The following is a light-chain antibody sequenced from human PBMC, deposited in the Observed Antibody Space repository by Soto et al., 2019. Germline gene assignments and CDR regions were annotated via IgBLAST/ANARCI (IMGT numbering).Light chain of an antibody. CDR2: KAS. CDR3: QQYNSFPYT. CDR1: QSLSSW. V-gene: IGKV1-5*03. J-gene: IGKJ2*01. Sequence: DIQMTQSPSTVTASVGDGVTISCRASQSLSSWLAWYQQKPGKAPNLLIYKASSLESGVPSRFSGSGSGTEFTLTISSLQPDDFATYYCQQYNSFPYTFGQGTKLEIK.